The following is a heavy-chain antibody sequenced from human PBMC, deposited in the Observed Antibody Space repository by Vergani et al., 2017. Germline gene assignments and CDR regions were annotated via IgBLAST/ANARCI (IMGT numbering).Heavy chain of an antibody. CDR2: IGGSATGGVT. D-gene: IGHD1-26*01. CDR1: GLVFSDYT. J-gene: IGHJ4*02. V-gene: IGHV3-23*04. CDR3: ANLPGGRIVGPLYYFAS. Sequence: EVQLVESGGDLAQPGGSLTLSCVAYGLVFSDYTMSWVRQAPGRGLEWVSIIGGSATGGVTYVADSVKGRFTIFRDNSKNTLYLQMYSLRAEDTAVYYCANLPGGRIVGPLYYFASSGQGTLVTVSS.